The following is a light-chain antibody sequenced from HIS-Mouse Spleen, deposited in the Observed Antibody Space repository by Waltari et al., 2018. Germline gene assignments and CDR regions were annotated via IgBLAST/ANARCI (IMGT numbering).Light chain of an antibody. CDR1: SSDVGRYNY. Sequence: QAALTQPPSASGSPGQSVTIPYTATSSDVGRYNYVSWYHQHPAKAPKLMIYEVSQRPSGVPDRFSGSKSGNTASLTVSGLQAEDEADYYCSSYAGSNNLGVFGGGTKLTVL. V-gene: IGLV2-8*01. CDR2: EVS. J-gene: IGLJ2*01. CDR3: SSYAGSNNLGV.